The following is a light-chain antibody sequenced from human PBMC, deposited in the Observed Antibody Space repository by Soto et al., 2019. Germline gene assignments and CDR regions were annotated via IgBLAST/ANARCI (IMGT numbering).Light chain of an antibody. Sequence: EIVLTQSPGTLSLSPGERATLSCRASQSVINNYLAWYQQKPGQAPRFLMYGASTRATGIPDRFSGSGSGTDFTLTVSRLEPEDFAVYYCQQYGSSPFTFGGGTKVEIK. J-gene: IGKJ4*01. CDR3: QQYGSSPFT. V-gene: IGKV3-20*01. CDR1: QSVINNY. CDR2: GAS.